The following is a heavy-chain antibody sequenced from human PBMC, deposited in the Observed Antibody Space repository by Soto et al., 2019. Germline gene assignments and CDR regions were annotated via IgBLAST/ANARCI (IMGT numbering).Heavy chain of an antibody. D-gene: IGHD6-19*01. CDR3: ARSGWHDAFDI. CDR2: ISNSGGST. J-gene: IGHJ3*02. Sequence: EVQLLESGGGLVQPGGSLRLSCAASGFTFTSYAMSWVRQAPGKGLEWVSGISNSGGSTDYADSVKGRFFISRDNSKNTLYLQMNSLRAEDTAVFYCARSGWHDAFDIWGQGTMVTVSS. V-gene: IGHV3-23*01. CDR1: GFTFTSYA.